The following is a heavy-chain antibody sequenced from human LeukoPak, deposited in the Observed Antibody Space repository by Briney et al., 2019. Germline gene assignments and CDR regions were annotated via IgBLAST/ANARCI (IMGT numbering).Heavy chain of an antibody. CDR1: GGSISSYY. CDR3: ARVRRWLQFGGNWFDP. CDR2: IYYSGST. Sequence: PSETLSLTCTVSGGSISSYYWSWIRQPPGKGLEWIGYIYYSGSTNYNPSLKSRVTISVDTSKNQFSLKLSSVTAADTAVYYCARVRRWLQFGGNWFDPWGQGTLVTVSS. D-gene: IGHD5-24*01. J-gene: IGHJ5*02. V-gene: IGHV4-59*01.